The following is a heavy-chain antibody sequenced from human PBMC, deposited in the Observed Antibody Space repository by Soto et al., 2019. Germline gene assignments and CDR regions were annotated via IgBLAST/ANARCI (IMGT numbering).Heavy chain of an antibody. Sequence: ASVKVSCKASGYTFTGYYMHWVRQAPGQGLEWMGWISAYNGNTNYAQKLQGRVTMTTDTSTSTAYMELRSLRSDDTAVYYCARESDSSSWYPIYYYYGMDVWGQGTTVTVSS. J-gene: IGHJ6*02. CDR1: GYTFTGYY. D-gene: IGHD6-13*01. CDR3: ARESDSSSWYPIYYYYGMDV. V-gene: IGHV1-18*04. CDR2: ISAYNGNT.